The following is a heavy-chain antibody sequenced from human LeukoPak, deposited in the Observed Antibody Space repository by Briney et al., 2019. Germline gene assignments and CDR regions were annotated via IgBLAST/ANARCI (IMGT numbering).Heavy chain of an antibody. J-gene: IGHJ4*02. CDR2: IYPGDSDT. V-gene: IGHV5-51*01. D-gene: IGHD3-3*01. CDR3: ARLADFPTPQYDY. CDR1: GSTFTSYW. Sequence: GESLQISCQGSGSTFTSYWIGWVRQMPGKGLEWMGIIYPGDSDTRYSPSFQGQVTISADKSISTAYLQWSSLKASDTAMFYCARLADFPTPQYDYWGQGTLVTVSS.